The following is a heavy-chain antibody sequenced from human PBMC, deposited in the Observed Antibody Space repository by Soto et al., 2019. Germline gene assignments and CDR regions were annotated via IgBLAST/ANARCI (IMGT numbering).Heavy chain of an antibody. D-gene: IGHD6-13*01. J-gene: IGHJ4*02. CDR1: GGSISSSSFY. CDR2: IYYSGST. Sequence: SETLSLTCTASGGSISSSSFYWGWIRQPPGKGLESIAAIYYSGSTYYNPSLKSRVTIFVDKAKNQFSLRLTSVTAADTAVYYCARQLTGYSVEVDYWGQGTLVTVSS. CDR3: ARQLTGYSVEVDY. V-gene: IGHV4-39*01.